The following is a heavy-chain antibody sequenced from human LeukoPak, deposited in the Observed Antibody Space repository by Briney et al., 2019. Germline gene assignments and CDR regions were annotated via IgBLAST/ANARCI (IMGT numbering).Heavy chain of an antibody. V-gene: IGHV3-64D*06. CDR3: VARRIAAAGYGLDY. J-gene: IGHJ4*02. CDR1: GFTFSSYA. CDR2: ISTNGGST. D-gene: IGHD6-13*01. Sequence: GGSLRLSCSASGFTFSSYAMHWVRQVPGTGLEYVAAISTNGGSTYYADSVKGRFTISRDNSKNTLDLQMSSLRAEDTAVYYSVARRIAAAGYGLDYWGQGTLVSVSS.